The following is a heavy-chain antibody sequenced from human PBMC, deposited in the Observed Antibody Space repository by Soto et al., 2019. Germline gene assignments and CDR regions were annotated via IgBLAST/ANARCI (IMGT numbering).Heavy chain of an antibody. Sequence: EVQLVESGGGLVQPGGSLRLSCAASGFTFSVYYMTWVRQAPGKGLEWVASITNDGSEQYYVDSVKGRFTISRDNAKNSLYLQMNSLRAGDTALYYCSRENWFQDYWGQGTLVTVSS. CDR3: SRENWFQDY. CDR2: ITNDGSEQ. V-gene: IGHV3-7*03. CDR1: GFTFSVYY. D-gene: IGHD3-10*01. J-gene: IGHJ4*02.